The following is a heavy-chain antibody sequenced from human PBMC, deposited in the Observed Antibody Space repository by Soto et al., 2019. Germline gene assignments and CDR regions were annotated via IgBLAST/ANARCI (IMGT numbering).Heavy chain of an antibody. CDR3: ARGLRNGSGSYYREHKNYYYGMDV. Sequence: SETLSLTCAVYGGSFSGYYWSWIRQPPGKGLEWIGEINHSGSTNYNPSLKSRVTISVDTSKNQFSLKLSSVTAADTAVYYCARGLRNGSGSYYREHKNYYYGMDVWGQGTTVTVSS. D-gene: IGHD3-10*01. V-gene: IGHV4-34*01. CDR1: GGSFSGYY. J-gene: IGHJ6*02. CDR2: INHSGST.